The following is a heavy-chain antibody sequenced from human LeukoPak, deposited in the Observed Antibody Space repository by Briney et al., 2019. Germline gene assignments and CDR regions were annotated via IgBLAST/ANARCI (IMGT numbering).Heavy chain of an antibody. V-gene: IGHV4-4*07. Sequence: PSETLSLTCTVSGGSISSYYWSWIRQPAGKGLEWIGRIYTSGSTNYNPSLKSRVTMSVDTSKNQFSLKLSSVTAADTAVYYCARGRYCSSTSCSLGVAPHLDIWGQGTMVTVSS. CDR1: GGSISSYY. D-gene: IGHD2-2*01. CDR3: ARGRYCSSTSCSLGVAPHLDI. J-gene: IGHJ3*02. CDR2: IYTSGST.